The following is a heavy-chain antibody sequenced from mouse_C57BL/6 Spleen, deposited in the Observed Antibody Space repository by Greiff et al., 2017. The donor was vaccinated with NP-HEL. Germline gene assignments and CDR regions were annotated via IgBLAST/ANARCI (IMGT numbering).Heavy chain of an antibody. V-gene: IGHV6-3*01. Sequence: EVKVEESGGGLVQPGGSMKLSCVASGFTFSNYWMNWVRQSPEKGLEWVAQIRLKSDNYATHYAESVKGRFTISRDDSKSSVYLQMNNLRAEDTGIYYCTGGITTSYWYFDVWGTGTTVTVSS. D-gene: IGHD1-1*01. CDR3: TGGITTSYWYFDV. CDR1: GFTFSNYW. CDR2: IRLKSDNYAT. J-gene: IGHJ1*03.